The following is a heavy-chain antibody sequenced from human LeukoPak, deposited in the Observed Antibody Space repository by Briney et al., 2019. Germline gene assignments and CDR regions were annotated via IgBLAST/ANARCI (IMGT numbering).Heavy chain of an antibody. V-gene: IGHV3-23*01. CDR2: ISGSGGRT. CDR3: AKEEGWAQVWRVLDY. Sequence: PGGSLRLSCAASGFTFSSYAMSWVRQAPGKGLEWVSGISGSGGRTYYADSVKGRFTISRDNSKNTLYLQMNSLRAEDTAVYYCAKEEGWAQVWRVLDYWGQGTLVTVSS. J-gene: IGHJ4*02. D-gene: IGHD3-3*01. CDR1: GFTFSSYA.